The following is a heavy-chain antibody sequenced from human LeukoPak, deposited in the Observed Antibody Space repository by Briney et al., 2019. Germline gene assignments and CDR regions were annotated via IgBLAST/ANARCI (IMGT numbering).Heavy chain of an antibody. J-gene: IGHJ4*02. D-gene: IGHD5-18*01. CDR3: ARDNSYGFHFLDY. V-gene: IGHV3-23*01. CDR2: ISGSGGST. CDR1: GFTFSSYA. Sequence: GGSLRLSCAASGFTFSSYAMSWVRQAPGKGLEWVSAISGSGGSTYYADSVKGRFTISRDNSKNTLYLQMNSLRAEDTAVYYCARDNSYGFHFLDYWGQGTLVTVSS.